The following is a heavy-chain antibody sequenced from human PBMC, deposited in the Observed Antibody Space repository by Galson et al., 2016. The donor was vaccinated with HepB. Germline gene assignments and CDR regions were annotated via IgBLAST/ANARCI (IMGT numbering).Heavy chain of an antibody. CDR2: MYHTGTT. CDR3: ARGVNASSGYYYVQVWDY. J-gene: IGHJ4*02. Sequence: ETLSLPCALSGGSISSLYWWTWVRPPPGEGLEWIGEMYHTGTTYYNPSLKSRVVISVDTSKNQFSLRLSSVTAADTAVYYCARGVNASSGYYYVQVWDYCGQGTLVTVSS. V-gene: IGHV4-4*02. D-gene: IGHD3-22*01. CDR1: GGSISSLYW.